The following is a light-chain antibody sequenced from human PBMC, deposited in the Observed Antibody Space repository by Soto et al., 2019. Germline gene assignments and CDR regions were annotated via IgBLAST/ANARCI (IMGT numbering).Light chain of an antibody. J-gene: IGKJ3*01. V-gene: IGKV3-20*01. Sequence: EVVLTQSPATLSLSPGERATLSCRANESVSAIYLAWYQQKPGQAPRLLIYGASSRATAIPDRFSGSGSGTDFTLTISRLDPEDFAVFYCHQYGSSPFTFGPGTKVDI. CDR3: HQYGSSPFT. CDR2: GAS. CDR1: ESVSAIY.